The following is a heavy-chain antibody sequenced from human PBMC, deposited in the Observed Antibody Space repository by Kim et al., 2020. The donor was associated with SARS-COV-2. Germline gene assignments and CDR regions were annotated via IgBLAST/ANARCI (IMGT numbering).Heavy chain of an antibody. J-gene: IGHJ4*02. CDR3: ARGCSSTSCYWGFDY. CDR2: IIPIFGTA. D-gene: IGHD2-2*01. Sequence: SVKVSCKASGGTFSSYAISWVRQAPGQGLEWMGGIIPIFGTANYAQKFQGRVTITADESTSTAYMELSSLRSEDTAVYYCARGCSSTSCYWGFDYWGQGTLVTVSS. V-gene: IGHV1-69*13. CDR1: GGTFSSYA.